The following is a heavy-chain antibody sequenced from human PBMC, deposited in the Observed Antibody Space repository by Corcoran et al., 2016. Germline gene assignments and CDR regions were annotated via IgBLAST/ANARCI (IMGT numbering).Heavy chain of an antibody. Sequence: EVQLVESGGGLVKPGGSLRLSCAASGFTFSNAWMSWVRQAPGKGLEWVGRIKSKTDGGTTDYAAPVKGRFTISRDDSKNTLYLQMNSLKTEDTAVYYCTTDLFTIFGVVLDYWGQGTLVTVSS. CDR1: GFTFSNAW. CDR3: TTDLFTIFGVVLDY. J-gene: IGHJ4*02. CDR2: IKSKTDGGTT. V-gene: IGHV3-15*01. D-gene: IGHD3-3*01.